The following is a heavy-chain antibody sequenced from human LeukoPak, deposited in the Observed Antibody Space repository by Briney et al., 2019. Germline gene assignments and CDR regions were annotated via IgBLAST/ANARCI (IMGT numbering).Heavy chain of an antibody. Sequence: SETLSLTCTVSGASISSDYWSWIRQSPGNGLEWIGYIYDSGNTDYNPSLKSRVSISMNTSKNQFSLNLSSVTDADAAVYYCAGRGRRYFRDWGQGTLVTVSS. J-gene: IGHJ1*01. CDR1: GASISSDY. CDR3: AGRGRRYFRD. CDR2: IYDSGNT. V-gene: IGHV4-59*08.